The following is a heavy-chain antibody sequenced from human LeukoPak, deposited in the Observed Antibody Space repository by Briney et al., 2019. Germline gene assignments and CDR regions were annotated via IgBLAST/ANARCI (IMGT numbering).Heavy chain of an antibody. J-gene: IGHJ6*02. CDR1: GFTFSSYS. V-gene: IGHV3-21*01. CDR3: ARDPHRERSYYDILTGNNYYYGMDV. Sequence: KAGGSLRLSCAASGFTFSSYSMNWVRQAPGKGLEWVSSISSSSSYMYYADSVKGRFTISRDNAKNSLYLQMNSLRAEDTAVYYCARDPHRERSYYDILTGNNYYYGMDVWGQGTTVTVSS. CDR2: ISSSSSYM. D-gene: IGHD3-9*01.